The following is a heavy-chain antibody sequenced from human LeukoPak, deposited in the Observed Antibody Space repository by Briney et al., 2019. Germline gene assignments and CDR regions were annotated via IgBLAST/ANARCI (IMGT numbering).Heavy chain of an antibody. V-gene: IGHV4-59*01. Sequence: PSETLSLTCTVSGGSISSYYWSWIRQPPGKGLEWIGYIYYSGSTNYNPSLKSRVTISVDTSKNQFSLKLSSVTAADTAVYYCAREERGYHYLRSYNWFDPWGQGTLVTVSS. CDR2: IYYSGST. CDR3: AREERGYHYLRSYNWFDP. CDR1: GGSISSYY. D-gene: IGHD3-22*01. J-gene: IGHJ5*02.